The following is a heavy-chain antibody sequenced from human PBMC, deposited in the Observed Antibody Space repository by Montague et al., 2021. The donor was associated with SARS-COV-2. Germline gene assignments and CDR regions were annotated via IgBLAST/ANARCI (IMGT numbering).Heavy chain of an antibody. CDR3: ARDGFGELSSYYYYGMDV. CDR1: GFTFSSYW. CDR2: IKQDVSEK. D-gene: IGHD3-10*01. V-gene: IGHV3-7*01. Sequence: SLRLSCAASGFTFSSYWMSWVRQAPGKGLEWVANIKQDVSEKYXXXSXXXRFXISRDNAKNSLYLQLNSLRAEDTAVYYCARDGFGELSSYYYYGMDVWGQGTTVTVSS. J-gene: IGHJ6*02.